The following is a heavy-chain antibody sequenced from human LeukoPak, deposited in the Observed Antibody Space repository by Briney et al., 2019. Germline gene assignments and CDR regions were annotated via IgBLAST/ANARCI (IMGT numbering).Heavy chain of an antibody. CDR2: INHSGST. Sequence: SETLSLTCAVYGGSFSGYYWSWIRQPPGKGLEWIGEINHSGSTNYNPSLKSRVTISVDTSKNQFSLKLSSVTAADTAVYYCARGRVAAAGTTVDFDCWGQGTLVTVSS. J-gene: IGHJ4*02. CDR3: ARGRVAAAGTTVDFDC. V-gene: IGHV4-34*01. D-gene: IGHD6-13*01. CDR1: GGSFSGYY.